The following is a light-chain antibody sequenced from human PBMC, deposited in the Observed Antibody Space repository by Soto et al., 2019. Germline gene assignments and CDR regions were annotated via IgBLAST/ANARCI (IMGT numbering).Light chain of an antibody. CDR1: QSVSSSY. Sequence: IVVAQSPGTLSLYPGERATLSCRASQSVSSSYLAWYQQKPGQAPRLLIYGASSRATGIPDRFSGSGSGTDFTLTISRLEPEDFAVYYCQPYGSSPPNTFGGGTKVDI. V-gene: IGKV3-20*01. J-gene: IGKJ4*01. CDR2: GAS. CDR3: QPYGSSPPNT.